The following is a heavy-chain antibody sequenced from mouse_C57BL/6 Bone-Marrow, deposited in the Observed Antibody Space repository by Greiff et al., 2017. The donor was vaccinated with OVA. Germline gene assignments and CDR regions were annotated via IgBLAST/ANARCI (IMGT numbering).Heavy chain of an antibody. D-gene: IGHD3-2*02. CDR2: IEPENGDY. CDR3: TRDSSGFDD. CDR1: GFNIKDDD. J-gene: IGHJ2*01. Sequence: EVQLQQTGAELVRPGASVKLSCTASGFNIKDDDMHWVKQRPEQGLEWIGWIEPENGDYDYDSKVQGKATITADTSSNTAYLQLSSLTSEDTAVYYFTRDSSGFDDWGQGTTLTVSS. V-gene: IGHV14-4*01.